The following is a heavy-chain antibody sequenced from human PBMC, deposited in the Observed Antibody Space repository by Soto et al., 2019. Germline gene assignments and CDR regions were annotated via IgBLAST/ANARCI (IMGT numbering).Heavy chain of an antibody. CDR1: GFTFRNYW. J-gene: IGHJ4*02. V-gene: IGHV3-7*04. CDR2: IKQDGTTK. CDR3: VRGDCSGGSCYGALFDY. Sequence: EVQLVESGGGLVQPGGSLRLSCSASGFTFRNYWMNWVRQAPGKGLEWVAIIKQDGTTKSYVDSVKGRFTISRDDAQSSLYLQMNSLRAEDTAVYYCVRGDCSGGSCYGALFDYWGQGTLVAVSS. D-gene: IGHD2-15*01.